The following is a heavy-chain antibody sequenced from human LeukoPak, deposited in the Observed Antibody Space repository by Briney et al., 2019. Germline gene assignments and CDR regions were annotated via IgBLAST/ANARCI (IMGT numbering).Heavy chain of an antibody. CDR3: AKDSRAYSSSWYCFDY. CDR1: GFTFSSYA. V-gene: IGHV3-23*01. Sequence: PGGPLRLSCAASGFTFSSYAMSWVRQAPGKGLEWVSAISGSGGSTYYADSVKGRFTISRDNSKNTLYLQMNSLRAEDTAVYYCAKDSRAYSSSWYCFDYWGQGTLVTVSS. CDR2: ISGSGGST. J-gene: IGHJ4*02. D-gene: IGHD6-13*01.